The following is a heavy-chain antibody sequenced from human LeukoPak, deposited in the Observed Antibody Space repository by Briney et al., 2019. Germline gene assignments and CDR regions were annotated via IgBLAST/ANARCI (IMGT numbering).Heavy chain of an antibody. CDR2: ISSSSSTI. Sequence: GGSLRLSCAASGFTFSSYSMNWVRQAPGKGLEWVSYISSSSSTIYYADSVKGRFTISRDNAKNSLYLQMNSLRAEDTAVYYCASGYGYSYGDSEFDYWGQGTLVTVSS. V-gene: IGHV3-48*01. D-gene: IGHD5-18*01. J-gene: IGHJ4*02. CDR3: ASGYGYSYGDSEFDY. CDR1: GFTFSSYS.